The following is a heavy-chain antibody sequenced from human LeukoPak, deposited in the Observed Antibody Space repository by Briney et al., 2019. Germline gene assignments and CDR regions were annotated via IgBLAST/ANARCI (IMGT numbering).Heavy chain of an antibody. D-gene: IGHD4-17*01. J-gene: IGHJ6*03. Sequence: GGSLRLSCAASGFTCSNYNMNWVRQAPGKGLEWVSTISSSRSYIYYADSVKGRFTISRDNAKNSLYLQMNSLRAEDTTMYYCARDGDYYMDVWGKGTTVTVSS. CDR1: GFTCSNYN. CDR2: ISSSRSYI. CDR3: ARDGDYYMDV. V-gene: IGHV3-21*01.